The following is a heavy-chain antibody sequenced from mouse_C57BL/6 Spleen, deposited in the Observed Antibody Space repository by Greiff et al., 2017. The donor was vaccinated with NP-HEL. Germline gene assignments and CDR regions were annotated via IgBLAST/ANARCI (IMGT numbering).Heavy chain of an antibody. V-gene: IGHV1-15*01. CDR1: GYTFTDYE. CDR3: TRSLVGPSAFDY. J-gene: IGHJ2*01. Sequence: QVQLQQSGAELVRPGASVTLSCKASGYTFTDYEMHWVKQTPVHGLEWIGAIDPETGGSASNQTFKGKAILTADKSASTAYMELRSMTSEDSAVDYCTRSLVGPSAFDYWGQGTTLTVSS. CDR2: IDPETGGS. D-gene: IGHD3-3*01.